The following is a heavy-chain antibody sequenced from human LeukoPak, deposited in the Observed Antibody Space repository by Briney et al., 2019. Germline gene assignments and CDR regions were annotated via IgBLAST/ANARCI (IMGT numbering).Heavy chain of an antibody. V-gene: IGHV3-21*01. CDR2: ISSSSSYI. CDR3: ARDLGQYSSWRGRFQH. Sequence: GGSLRLSCAASGFTFSSYSMNWVRQAPGKGLEWVSSISSSSSYIYYADSVKGRFTISRDNAKNSLYLQMNSLRGEDTAVYYCARDLGQYSSWRGRFQHWGQGTLVTVSS. J-gene: IGHJ1*01. CDR1: GFTFSSYS. D-gene: IGHD6-6*01.